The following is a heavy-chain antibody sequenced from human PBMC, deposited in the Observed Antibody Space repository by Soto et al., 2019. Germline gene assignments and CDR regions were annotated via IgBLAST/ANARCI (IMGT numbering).Heavy chain of an antibody. V-gene: IGHV4-61*08. D-gene: IGHD7-27*01. CDR3: ARDRWGSIDF. CDR1: GGSVSSGGYS. J-gene: IGHJ4*02. Sequence: QVQLRESGPGLVKPSETLSLTCAVSGGSVSSGGYSWSWIRQPPGKGLEWIGYSDSVNYNPSLKSRVTISVDTSKNQFSLRLHSVTAADTAVYYCARDRWGSIDFWGQGTLVTVSS. CDR2: YSDSV.